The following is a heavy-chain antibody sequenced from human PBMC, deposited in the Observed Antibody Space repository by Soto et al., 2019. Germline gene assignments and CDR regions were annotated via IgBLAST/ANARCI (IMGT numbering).Heavy chain of an antibody. CDR1: GYSFTSYW. CDR2: IYPGDSDT. J-gene: IGHJ6*02. D-gene: IGHD2-2*02. Sequence: PGESLKLSCKGSGYSFTSYWIGWVRQMPGKGLEWMGIIYPGDSDTRYSPSFQGQVTISADKSISTAYLQWSSLKASDTAMYYCARQSVVVPAAIHYSYYYGMDVWGQGTKVTVSS. CDR3: ARQSVVVPAAIHYSYYYGMDV. V-gene: IGHV5-51*01.